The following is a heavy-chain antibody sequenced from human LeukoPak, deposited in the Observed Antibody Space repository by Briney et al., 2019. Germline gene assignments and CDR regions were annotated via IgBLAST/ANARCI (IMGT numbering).Heavy chain of an antibody. J-gene: IGHJ6*02. D-gene: IGHD3-16*01. Sequence: PGGSLRLSCAASGFTFSSYEMNWVRQAPGKGLEWVSYISSSGSTIYYADSVKGRFTISRDNAKNSLYLQMNSLRAEDTAVYYCARWGSGPFYYYYGMDVWGQGTTVTVSS. V-gene: IGHV3-48*03. CDR2: ISSSGSTI. CDR1: GFTFSSYE. CDR3: ARWGSGPFYYYYGMDV.